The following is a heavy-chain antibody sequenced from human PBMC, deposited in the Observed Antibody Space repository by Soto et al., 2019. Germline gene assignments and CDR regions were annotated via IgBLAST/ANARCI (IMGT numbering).Heavy chain of an antibody. Sequence: GASVKVSCNASGYTFTGHYIHWVRQAPEQGPEWMGEIGPESGATRYAQKFQGRVTMTRDMSITTVYMELNNLSPDDTAVYYCGRGRSGQIVVFYWGQGTPVTVS. CDR1: GYTFTGHY. CDR2: IGPESGAT. V-gene: IGHV1-2*02. CDR3: GRGRSGQIVVFY. D-gene: IGHD5-12*01. J-gene: IGHJ4*02.